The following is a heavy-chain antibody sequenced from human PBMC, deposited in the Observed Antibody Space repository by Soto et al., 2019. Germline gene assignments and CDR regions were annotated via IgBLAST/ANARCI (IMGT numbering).Heavy chain of an antibody. Sequence: PSETLSLTCTVSGGSISNYYWTWIRLPPGKGLEWIGHIYYSGSTKYNPSLKSRGTISVDTSKNQFSLKLTSVTAADTAVYYCARDKITGLFDYWGQGTLVTVSS. D-gene: IGHD2-8*02. CDR2: IYYSGST. CDR1: GGSISNYY. J-gene: IGHJ4*02. V-gene: IGHV4-59*12. CDR3: ARDKITGLFDY.